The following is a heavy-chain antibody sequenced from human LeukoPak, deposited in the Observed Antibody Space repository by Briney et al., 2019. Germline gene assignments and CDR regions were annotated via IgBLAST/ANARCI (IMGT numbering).Heavy chain of an antibody. V-gene: IGHV3-48*03. Sequence: GGSLRLSCAASGFTFSSYEMNWVRQAPGKGLEWVSYISSSGSTIYYADSVKGRFTISRDNAKNSLYLQMNSLRAEDTAVYHCTPRDVVVITTLEGGAGGYYYYYMDVWGKGTTVTVSS. J-gene: IGHJ6*03. CDR3: TPRDVVVITTLEGGAGGYYYYYMDV. CDR1: GFTFSSYE. D-gene: IGHD3-22*01. CDR2: ISSSGSTI.